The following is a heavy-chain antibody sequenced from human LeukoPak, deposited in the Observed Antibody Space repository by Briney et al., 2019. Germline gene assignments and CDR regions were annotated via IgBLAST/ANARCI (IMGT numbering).Heavy chain of an antibody. CDR3: VRSGVVLQTGFDF. V-gene: IGHV4-39*07. D-gene: IGHD3-16*01. J-gene: IGHJ4*02. CDR2: IFYDGTT. CDR1: GGPIMTHPYY. Sequence: SETLSLTCAVSGGPIMTHPYYWGWIRQPPGKGLEWLGSIFYDGTTYYSPSLKSRVSVSADTSRNQSSLSLTSASAADTAVYYCVRSGVVLQTGFDFWGQGALVTVSS.